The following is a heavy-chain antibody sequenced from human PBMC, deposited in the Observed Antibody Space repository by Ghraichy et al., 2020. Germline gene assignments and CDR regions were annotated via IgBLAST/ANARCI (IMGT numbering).Heavy chain of an antibody. CDR2: INHSGST. CDR3: ARDVRYCSSTSCAFDY. V-gene: IGHV4-34*01. Sequence: SETLSLTCAVYGGSFSGYYWSWIRQPPGKGLEWIGEINHSGSTNYNPSLKSRVTISVDTSKNQFSLKLSSVTAADTAVYYCARDVRYCSSTSCAFDYWGQGTLVTVSS. CDR1: GGSFSGYY. D-gene: IGHD2-2*01. J-gene: IGHJ4*02.